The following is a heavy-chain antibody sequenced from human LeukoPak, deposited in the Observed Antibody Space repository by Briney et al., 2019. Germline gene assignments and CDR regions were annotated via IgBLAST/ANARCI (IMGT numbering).Heavy chain of an antibody. CDR3: AKEPASSGCFHP. CDR1: GFTFSSYA. D-gene: IGHD6-19*01. CDR2: IWCNGGRT. V-gene: IGHV3-23*01. Sequence: PGGSLRLSCAASGFTFSSYAMNWVRQAPGKGLEWVSAIWCNGGRTYYADSVKGRFTISRDISKNTLYLQMNSLRAEDTAVYYCAKEPASSGCFHPWGQATLVTVSS. J-gene: IGHJ5*02.